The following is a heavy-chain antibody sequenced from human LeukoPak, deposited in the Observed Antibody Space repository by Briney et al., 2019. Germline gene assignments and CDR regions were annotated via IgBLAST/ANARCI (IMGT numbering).Heavy chain of an antibody. CDR3: AKPPYDSSGYYAY. J-gene: IGHJ4*02. V-gene: IGHV3-66*01. Sequence: GGSLRLSCAASGFTFSYYSMNWVRQAPGKGLEWVSVIYSGGSTYYADSVKGRFTISRDNSKNTLYLQMNSQRAEDTAVYYCAKPPYDSSGYYAYWGQGTLVTVSS. CDR2: IYSGGST. CDR1: GFTFSYYS. D-gene: IGHD3-22*01.